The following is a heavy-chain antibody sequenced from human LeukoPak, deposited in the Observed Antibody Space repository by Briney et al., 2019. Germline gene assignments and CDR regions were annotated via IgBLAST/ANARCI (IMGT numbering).Heavy chain of an antibody. J-gene: IGHJ4*02. V-gene: IGHV1-2*02. CDR2: FNPNSGGS. CDR3: AREVEPYCGGDCSTDY. CDR1: GYSFTAYY. D-gene: IGHD2-21*01. Sequence: ASVKVSCKTSGYSFTAYYMHWVRQAPGQGLEWMGWFNPNSGGSNYAQKFQGRVTMTRDTSISTAYMELSSLRSDDTAVYYCAREVEPYCGGDCSTDYWGQGTLVTVSS.